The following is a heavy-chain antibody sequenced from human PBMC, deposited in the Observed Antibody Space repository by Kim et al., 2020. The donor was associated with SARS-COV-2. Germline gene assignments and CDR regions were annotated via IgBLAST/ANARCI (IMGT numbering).Heavy chain of an antibody. J-gene: IGHJ6*02. CDR2: FDPEDGET. D-gene: IGHD2-15*01. Sequence: ASVKVSCKVSGYTLTELSMHWVRQAPGKGLEWMGGFDPEDGETIYAQKFQGRVTMTEDTSTDTAYMELSSLRSEDTAVYYCATGVGGNLRGVNGMDVWGQGTTVTVSS. CDR1: GYTLTELS. CDR3: ATGVGGNLRGVNGMDV. V-gene: IGHV1-24*01.